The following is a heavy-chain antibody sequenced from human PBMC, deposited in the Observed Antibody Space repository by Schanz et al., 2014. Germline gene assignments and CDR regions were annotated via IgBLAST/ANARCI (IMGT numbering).Heavy chain of an antibody. CDR1: GGTFSSDT. J-gene: IGHJ5*02. CDR2: IVPIAGIT. Sequence: QVHLVQSGAEVKKPGSSVKVSCKASGGTFSSDTFSWVRQAPGQGLEWMGRIVPIAGITNYAQRFQGRVTITADKSSDTDYMELSSLRYEDTAIYYCAREVGLYDRGWFDPWGQGTLVTVSS. CDR3: AREVGLYDRGWFDP. D-gene: IGHD3-22*01. V-gene: IGHV1-69*08.